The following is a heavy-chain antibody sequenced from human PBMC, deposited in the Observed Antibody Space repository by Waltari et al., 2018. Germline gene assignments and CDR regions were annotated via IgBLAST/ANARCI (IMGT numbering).Heavy chain of an antibody. CDR3: ARNQVETALGY. D-gene: IGHD2-21*02. CDR2: IYSGGTT. CDR1: GVTVSNNY. V-gene: IGHV3-53*01. J-gene: IGHJ4*02. Sequence: EVQLVESGGGLIQPGGSLRLSCVASGVTVSNNYMTWLRRAPGNGLEWVSLIYSGGTTYYADSVRGRFTISRDGSKNTVYLQMNSLRAEDTAVYFCARNQVETALGYWGQGTLVTVSS.